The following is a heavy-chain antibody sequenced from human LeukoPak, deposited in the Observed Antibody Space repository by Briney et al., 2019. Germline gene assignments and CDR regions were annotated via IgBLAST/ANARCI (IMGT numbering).Heavy chain of an antibody. J-gene: IGHJ6*02. D-gene: IGHD3-22*01. CDR2: ISSSSSYI. V-gene: IGHV3-21*01. CDR3: ARDLEYYDGSGYYYYYGMDV. CDR1: GFTFSSYS. Sequence: GGSLRLSCAASGFTFSSYSMNWVRQAPGKGLEWVSSISSSSSYIYYADSVKGRFTISRDNAKNSLYLQMNSLRAEDTAVYYCARDLEYYDGSGYYYYYGMDVWGQGTTVTVSS.